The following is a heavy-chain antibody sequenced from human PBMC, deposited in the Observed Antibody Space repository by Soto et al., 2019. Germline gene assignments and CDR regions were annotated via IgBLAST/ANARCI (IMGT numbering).Heavy chain of an antibody. V-gene: IGHV3-23*01. Sequence: GGSLRLSCAASGFTFSNYAMSWVRQAPGKGLEWVSAISGGGGSTYYADPVKGRFTISRDNSKNTLYLQMNSLRVEDTAVYYCAKDTASRGGTKGIDVWGQGTTVTVSS. D-gene: IGHD2-15*01. J-gene: IGHJ6*02. CDR3: AKDTASRGGTKGIDV. CDR1: GFTFSNYA. CDR2: ISGGGGST.